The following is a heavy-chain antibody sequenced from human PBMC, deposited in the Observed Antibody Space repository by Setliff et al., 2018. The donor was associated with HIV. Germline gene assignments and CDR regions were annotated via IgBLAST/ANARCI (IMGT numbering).Heavy chain of an antibody. CDR1: GFTFSTHG. J-gene: IGHJ6*02. CDR2: ISYDGRRE. V-gene: IGHV3-30*04. D-gene: IGHD5-12*01. CDR3: ARDQLNLRSYVYFGVDV. Sequence: GGSLRLSCAASGFTFSTHGIHWVRQAPGKGLEWVAVISYDGRREHYADSVKGRFTISRDNSRNTLDLHMTSLSAEDTAVYYCARDQLNLRSYVYFGVDVWGQGTTVTVSS.